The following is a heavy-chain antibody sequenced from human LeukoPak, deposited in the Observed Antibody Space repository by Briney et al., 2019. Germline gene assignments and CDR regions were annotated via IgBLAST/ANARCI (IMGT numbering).Heavy chain of an antibody. CDR3: VADCYGDCND. J-gene: IGHJ4*02. V-gene: IGHV1-58*01. CDR2: IVVGSGNT. CDR1: GFIFSSSA. D-gene: IGHD4-17*01. Sequence: SVKVSCKASGFIFSSSAVQWVRQARGQRLEWIGWIVVGSGNTNYAQNFQERVTITRDMSTSTAYMELSSLRSEDTAVYYCVADCYGDCNDWGQGTLVTVSS.